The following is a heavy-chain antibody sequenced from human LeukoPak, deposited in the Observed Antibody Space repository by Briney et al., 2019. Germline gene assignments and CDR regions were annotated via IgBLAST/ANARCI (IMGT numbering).Heavy chain of an antibody. CDR3: ARVLRYCSGGNCYSGGLGYMDV. D-gene: IGHD2-15*01. CDR2: ISRSGSTK. CDR1: GFTFSNYV. J-gene: IGHJ6*03. Sequence: PGGSLRLSCAASGFTFSNYVMSWARQAPGKGLEWVSSISRSGSTKYYADSVKGRFTISRDNAKNSLFLQMNSLRAEDTAVYYCARVLRYCSGGNCYSGGLGYMDVWGKGTTVTISS. V-gene: IGHV3-11*01.